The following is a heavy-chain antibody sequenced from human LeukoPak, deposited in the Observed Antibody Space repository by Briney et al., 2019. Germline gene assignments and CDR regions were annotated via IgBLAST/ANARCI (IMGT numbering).Heavy chain of an antibody. CDR2: ISYDGYNK. D-gene: IGHD5-18*01. V-gene: IGHV3-30-3*01. Sequence: GGSLRLSCAASGFTFSSYAMHWVRQAPGKGLEWVAVISYDGYNKYYADSVKGQFTISRDNSKNTLYLQMNSLRAEDTAVYYCARDRDTAIMVPTLIDYWGRGTLVTVSS. CDR1: GFTFSSYA. CDR3: ARDRDTAIMVPTLIDY. J-gene: IGHJ4*02.